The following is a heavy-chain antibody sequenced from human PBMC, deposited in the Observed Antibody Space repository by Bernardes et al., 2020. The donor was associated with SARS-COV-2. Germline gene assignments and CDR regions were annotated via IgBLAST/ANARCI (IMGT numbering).Heavy chain of an antibody. CDR2: IIPIVDIA. CDR1: GGTFSSYA. J-gene: IGHJ6*02. V-gene: IGHV1-69*04. Sequence: SVKVSCKASGGTFSSYAISWVRQAPGQGLEWMGRIIPIVDIANYAQEFQGRVTITADKSTSTAYMELSSLRSEDTAVYYCARFTEDALDVWGQGTTVTVSS. D-gene: IGHD3-16*01. CDR3: ARFTEDALDV.